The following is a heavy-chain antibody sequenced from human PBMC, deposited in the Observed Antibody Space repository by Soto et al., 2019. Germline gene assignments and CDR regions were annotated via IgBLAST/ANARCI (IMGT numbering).Heavy chain of an antibody. Sequence: PSETLSLTCVVSSGSISSRKWWTWVRQSPGKGLEWIGEIYHSGSTNCNPSLKSRVTISIDKSNNQFSLKLSSVTAADTAVYYCASKFGELLADAFDIWGQGTMVTVSS. D-gene: IGHD3-10*01. CDR3: ASKFGELLADAFDI. V-gene: IGHV4-4*02. CDR2: IYHSGST. CDR1: SGSISSRKW. J-gene: IGHJ3*02.